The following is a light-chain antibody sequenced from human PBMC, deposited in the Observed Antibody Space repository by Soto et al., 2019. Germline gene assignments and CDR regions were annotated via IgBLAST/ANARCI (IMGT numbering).Light chain of an antibody. CDR2: ATA. V-gene: IGKV1-17*03. Sequence: DIQMTQSPSAMSASIGDRVTISCRASQDIGNVLTWFQQKPGKAPKRLIYATAYLQDGVPARFSGTGSETEFTLTISSLQPEDFATYYCLQHARYPFTFGGGTKVEIK. CDR1: QDIGNV. CDR3: LQHARYPFT. J-gene: IGKJ4*01.